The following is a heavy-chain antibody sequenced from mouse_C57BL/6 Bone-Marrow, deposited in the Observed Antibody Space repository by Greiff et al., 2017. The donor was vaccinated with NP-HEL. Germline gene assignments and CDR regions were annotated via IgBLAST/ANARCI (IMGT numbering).Heavy chain of an antibody. J-gene: IGHJ3*01. D-gene: IGHD1-1*01. V-gene: IGHV1-54*01. CDR3: ARERSITTVVATDWFAY. Sequence: QVHVKQSGAELVRPGTSVTVSCKASGYAFTNYLIEWVKQRPGQGLEWIGVINPGSGGTNYNEKFKGKATLTADKSSSTAYMQLSSLTSEDSAVYFCARERSITTVVATDWFAYWGQGTLVTVSA. CDR1: GYAFTNYL. CDR2: INPGSGGT.